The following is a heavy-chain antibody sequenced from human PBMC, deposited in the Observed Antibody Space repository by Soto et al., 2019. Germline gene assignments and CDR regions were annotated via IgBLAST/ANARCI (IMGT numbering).Heavy chain of an antibody. D-gene: IGHD6-19*01. CDR3: ARDPGIAVAGEYYYYGMDV. V-gene: IGHV4-59*01. CDR1: GGSISSYY. Sequence: SETLSLTCTVSGGSISSYYWSWIRQPPGKGLEWIGYIYYSGSTNYNPSLKSRVTISVDTSKNQFSLKLSSVTAADTAVYYCARDPGIAVAGEYYYYGMDVWGQGTTVTVSS. J-gene: IGHJ6*02. CDR2: IYYSGST.